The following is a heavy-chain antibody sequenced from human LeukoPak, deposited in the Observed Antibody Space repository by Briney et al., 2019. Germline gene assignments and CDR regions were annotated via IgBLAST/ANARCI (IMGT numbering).Heavy chain of an antibody. CDR3: AKDIEYYDSSGSLDY. V-gene: IGHV3-9*01. J-gene: IGHJ4*02. Sequence: GGSLRLSCAASGFTFDDYAVHWVRQAPGKGLEWVSGISWNSGSIGYADSVKGRFTISRDNAKNSLYLQMNSLRAEDTALYYCAKDIEYYDSSGSLDYWGQGTLVTVSS. CDR1: GFTFDDYA. D-gene: IGHD3-22*01. CDR2: ISWNSGSI.